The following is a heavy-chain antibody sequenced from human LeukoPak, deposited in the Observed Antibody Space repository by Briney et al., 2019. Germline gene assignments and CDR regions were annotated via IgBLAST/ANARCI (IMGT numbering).Heavy chain of an antibody. J-gene: IGHJ4*02. CDR2: ISGSGGST. CDR3: AKDRSGWTDLGYFDY. Sequence: PGGSLRLSCAASGFTFSSYGMHWVRQAPGKGLEWVSAISGSGGSTYYADSVKGRFTISRDNSKNTLYLQMNSLRAEDTAVYYCAKDRSGWTDLGYFDYWGQGTLVTVSS. D-gene: IGHD6-19*01. CDR1: GFTFSSYG. V-gene: IGHV3-23*01.